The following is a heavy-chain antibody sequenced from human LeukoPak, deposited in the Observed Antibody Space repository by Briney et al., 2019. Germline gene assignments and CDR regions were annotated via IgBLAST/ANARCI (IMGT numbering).Heavy chain of an antibody. Sequence: KPGGSLRLSCAVSGFTFSNAWMTWFRQAPGKGLEWVGRIKSKRDGGTTDYAAPGKGGFTISRDDSENTLYLQMNSLKTEDTAVYYCTADVPNDDGDYVPIDYWGQGTLVTVSS. CDR2: IKSKRDGGTT. CDR3: TADVPNDDGDYVPIDY. CDR1: GFTFSNAW. V-gene: IGHV3-15*01. J-gene: IGHJ4*02. D-gene: IGHD4-17*01.